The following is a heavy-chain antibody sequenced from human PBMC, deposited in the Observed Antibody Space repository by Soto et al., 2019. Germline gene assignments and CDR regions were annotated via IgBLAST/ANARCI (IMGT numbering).Heavy chain of an antibody. J-gene: IGHJ1*01. CDR3: AQVITAAGTQH. V-gene: IGHV3-23*01. Sequence: GGSLRLSCAASGFTFSTYGMSWVRQAPGKGLEWVSGISGSGGSTYYADSVKGRFTISRDNSKNTLYMQMSSPRAEDTAVYYCAQVITAAGTQHWGQGTLVTVSS. CDR1: GFTFSTYG. CDR2: ISGSGGST. D-gene: IGHD6-13*01.